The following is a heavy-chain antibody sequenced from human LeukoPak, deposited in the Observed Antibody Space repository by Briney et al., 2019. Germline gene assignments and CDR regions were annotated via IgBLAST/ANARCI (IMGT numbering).Heavy chain of an antibody. Sequence: GASVKVSCKASGGTFSSYAISWVRQAPGQGLEWMGGIIPIFGTANYAQKFQGRVTITADESTSTAYTELSSLRSEDTAVYYCARDKYSYGYNAFDIWGQGTMVTVSS. J-gene: IGHJ3*02. CDR2: IIPIFGTA. CDR1: GGTFSSYA. D-gene: IGHD5-18*01. V-gene: IGHV1-69*01. CDR3: ARDKYSYGYNAFDI.